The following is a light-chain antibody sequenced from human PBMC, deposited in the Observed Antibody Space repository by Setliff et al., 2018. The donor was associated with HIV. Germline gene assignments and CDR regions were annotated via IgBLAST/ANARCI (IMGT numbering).Light chain of an antibody. CDR2: EVS. J-gene: IGLJ2*01. Sequence: QSVLTQPPSASGSPGQSVTISCTGTSSDVGGYNYVSWYQQRPGKAPKLMIYEVSKRPSGVPDRFSGSKSGNTASLTVSGLQAEDEADYYCSSYAGSNNQVFGGGT. CDR3: SSYAGSNNQV. V-gene: IGLV2-8*01. CDR1: SSDVGGYNY.